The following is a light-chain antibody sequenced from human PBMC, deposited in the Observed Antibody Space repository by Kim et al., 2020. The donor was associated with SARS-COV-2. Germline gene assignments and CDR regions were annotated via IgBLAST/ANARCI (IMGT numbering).Light chain of an antibody. CDR2: AAS. CDR1: QGISNY. V-gene: IGKV1-27*01. J-gene: IGKJ2*03. CDR3: QNYNTAPRS. Sequence: SASIGERVTITCRASQGISNYLAWYQQKAGKPPKLLISAASTLQSGVPSRFSGSGSGTDFTLTISSLQPEDVATYYCQNYNTAPRSFGQGTKLEI.